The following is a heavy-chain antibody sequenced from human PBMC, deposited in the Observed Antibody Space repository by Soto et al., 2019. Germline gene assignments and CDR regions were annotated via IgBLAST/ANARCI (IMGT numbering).Heavy chain of an antibody. D-gene: IGHD3-10*01. CDR3: ARGKSYYASGKGIYDYYSLDV. V-gene: IGHV1-69*17. CDR1: GGTFSSYA. CDR2: VIPVFGLA. J-gene: IGHJ6*02. Sequence: QVQLVQSGAEVKKPGSSVKVSCKSSGGTFSSYAISWVRQAPGQGLEWMGGVIPVFGLATYAQKVQGRVTITADKSTNTAYMEVSSLRSEDTAVYYCARGKSYYASGKGIYDYYSLDVWGQGTTVTVSS.